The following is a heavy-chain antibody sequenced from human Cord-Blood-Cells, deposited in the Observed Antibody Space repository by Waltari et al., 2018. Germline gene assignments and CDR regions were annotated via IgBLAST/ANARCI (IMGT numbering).Heavy chain of an antibody. CDR1: GYTFPSYD. J-gene: IGHJ4*02. CDR3: ARGDYDILTGYYYFDY. V-gene: IGHV1-8*03. CDR2: MNPNSGNT. D-gene: IGHD3-9*01. Sequence: QVPLVQSGAEVTKPGASVKVSCNASGYTFPSYDLNWVRQATGQGIEWMGWMNPNSGNTGYAQKFQGRVTITRNTSISTAYMELSSLRSEDTAVYYCARGDYDILTGYYYFDYWGQGTLVTVSS.